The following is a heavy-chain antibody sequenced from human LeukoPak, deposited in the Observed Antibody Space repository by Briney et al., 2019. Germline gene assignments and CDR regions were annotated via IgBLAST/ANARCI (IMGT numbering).Heavy chain of an antibody. V-gene: IGHV3-23*01. D-gene: IGHD2-15*01. Sequence: GGSLRLSCAASGFTFSSYAMSWVRQAPGKGLKWVSAISGSGGSTYYADSVKGRFTISRDNSKNTLYLQMNGLRAEDTAVYYCAKGVAGSGYFDYWGQGTLVTVSS. J-gene: IGHJ4*02. CDR2: ISGSGGST. CDR3: AKGVAGSGYFDY. CDR1: GFTFSSYA.